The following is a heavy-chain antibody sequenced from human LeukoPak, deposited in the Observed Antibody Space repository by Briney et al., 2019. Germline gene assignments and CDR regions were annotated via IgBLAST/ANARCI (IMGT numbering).Heavy chain of an antibody. Sequence: PGRSVRLSCAASGFTFSSYGMHWVRQAPGKGLEWVAVIWYDGSNKYYADSVKGRFTISRDNSKNTLYLQMNSLRAEDTAVYYCARDGKDSSSWYYGDNWFDPWGQGTLVTVSS. CDR3: ARDGKDSSSWYYGDNWFDP. CDR1: GFTFSSYG. J-gene: IGHJ5*02. V-gene: IGHV3-33*01. CDR2: IWYDGSNK. D-gene: IGHD6-13*01.